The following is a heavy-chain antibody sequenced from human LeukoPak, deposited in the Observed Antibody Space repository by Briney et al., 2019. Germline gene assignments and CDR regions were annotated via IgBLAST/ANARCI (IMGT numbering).Heavy chain of an antibody. CDR1: GDTFSNYP. CDR2: IIPIYGTA. J-gene: IGHJ5*02. D-gene: IGHD5-24*01. CDR3: ATHTGGYNYWWFDI. Sequence: ASVKVSCKASGDTFSNYPIVWVRQAPGRGLEWMGGIIPIYGTANYAQMFPGRITLTAHESTATAYLELRSLTSDDTSLYFCATHTGGYNYWWFDIWGQGTLVTVSS. V-gene: IGHV1-69*13.